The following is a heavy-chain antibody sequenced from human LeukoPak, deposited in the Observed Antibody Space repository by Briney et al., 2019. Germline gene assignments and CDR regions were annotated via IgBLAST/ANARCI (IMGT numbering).Heavy chain of an antibody. Sequence: GGSLRLSCAASGFTFSNYGMHWVRQAPGKGLEWVAVISSDGSKKFYADSVKGRFTISRDNSKNTLFLQMNSLRPEDTGVYYCAKATSTSIAAAGRYAFDIWGQGTMVTVSS. J-gene: IGHJ3*02. D-gene: IGHD6-13*01. V-gene: IGHV3-30*18. CDR1: GFTFSNYG. CDR2: ISSDGSKK. CDR3: AKATSTSIAAAGRYAFDI.